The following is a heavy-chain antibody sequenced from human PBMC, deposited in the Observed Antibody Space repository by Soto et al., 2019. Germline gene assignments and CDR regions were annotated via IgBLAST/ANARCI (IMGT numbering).Heavy chain of an antibody. CDR1: GFTFSSYA. D-gene: IGHD3-3*01. J-gene: IGHJ5*02. V-gene: IGHV3-23*01. CDR2: ISGSGGST. Sequence: GGSLRLSCAASGFTFSSYAMSWVRQAPGKGLEWVSAISGSGGSTYYADSVKGRFTISRDNSKNTLYLLMNSLKAEDTAVYYCGKDHGPLRFFAPWGQGTLVTVSS. CDR3: GKDHGPLRFFAP.